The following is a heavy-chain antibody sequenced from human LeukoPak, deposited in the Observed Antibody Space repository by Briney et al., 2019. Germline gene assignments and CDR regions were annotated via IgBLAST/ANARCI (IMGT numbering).Heavy chain of an antibody. CDR1: GFIFDDYA. CDR2: INGIGGGT. V-gene: IGHV3-9*01. D-gene: IGHD6-13*01. J-gene: IGHJ5*01. CDR3: AKWNRQPLVKGWFDS. Sequence: GGSLRLSCEASGFIFDDYALHWVRLAPGKGLEWVSGINGIGGGTAYADSVKGRFTISRDNAKNSLYLQMNSLTFEDTAQYFCAKWNRQPLVKGWFDSWGQGTLVTVS.